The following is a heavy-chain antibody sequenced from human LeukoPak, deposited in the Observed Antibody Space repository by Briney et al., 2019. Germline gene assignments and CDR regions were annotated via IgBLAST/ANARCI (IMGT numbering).Heavy chain of an antibody. CDR2: IYYSGST. V-gene: IGHV4-39*07. CDR1: GGSISSSSYY. D-gene: IGHD1-20*01. CDR3: ARAQYNWNDLTMSYYYYIDV. J-gene: IGHJ6*03. Sequence: SETLSLTCTVSGGSISSSSYYWGWIRQPPGKGLVWIGSIYYSGSTYYNPSLKSRVTISVDTSKNQFSLKLSSVTAADTAVYYCARAQYNWNDLTMSYYYYIDVWGKGTTVTISS.